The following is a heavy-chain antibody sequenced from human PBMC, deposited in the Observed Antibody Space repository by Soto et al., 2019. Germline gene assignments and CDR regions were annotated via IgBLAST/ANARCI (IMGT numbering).Heavy chain of an antibody. Sequence: EVQLVESGGGVVRPGGSLRLSCAASGFTFDDYGMSWVRQATGKGLEWVSGINWNGGSTGYADSVKGRVTISRDNAKNSLSLQMNSRRAEDTALYDCASDLCRFGEFNVCYMDGWGKGSTVTVSS. CDR2: INWNGGST. CDR1: GFTFDDYG. V-gene: IGHV3-20*01. J-gene: IGHJ6*03. D-gene: IGHD3-10*01. CDR3: ASDLCRFGEFNVCYMDG.